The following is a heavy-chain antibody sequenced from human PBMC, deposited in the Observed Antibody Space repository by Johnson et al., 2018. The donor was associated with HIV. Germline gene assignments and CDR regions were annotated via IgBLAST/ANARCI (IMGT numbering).Heavy chain of an antibody. J-gene: IGHJ3*02. CDR1: GFTFTIYT. CDR2: ISYDGSNT. D-gene: IGHD6-13*01. V-gene: IGHV3-30*04. CDR3: ARGGAGVAAAEDAFDI. Sequence: QVQLVESGGGVVQPGRSLRLSCAASGFTFTIYTMHWVRQAPGKGLEWVAIISYDGSNTFYVDSVKGRFTISSDSSKNTLYLQMNSLRAEDTALYYCARGGAGVAAAEDAFDIWGQGTMVTVSS.